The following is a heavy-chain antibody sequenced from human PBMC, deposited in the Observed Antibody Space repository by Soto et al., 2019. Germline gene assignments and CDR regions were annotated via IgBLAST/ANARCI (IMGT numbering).Heavy chain of an antibody. CDR1: GFTFSSYG. Sequence: PGGSLRLSCAASGFTFSSYGMHWVRQAPGKGLEWVAVISYDGSNKYYADSVKGRFTISRDNSKNTLYLQMNSLKTEDTAVYYCTTQGITMVRGVISIDYWGQGTLVTVSS. CDR3: TTQGITMVRGVISIDY. D-gene: IGHD3-10*01. J-gene: IGHJ4*02. V-gene: IGHV3-30*03. CDR2: ISYDGSNK.